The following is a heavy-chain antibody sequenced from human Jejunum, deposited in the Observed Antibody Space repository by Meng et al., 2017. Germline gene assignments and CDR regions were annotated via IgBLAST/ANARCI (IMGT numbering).Heavy chain of an antibody. J-gene: IGHJ6*01. D-gene: IGHD4-11*01. V-gene: IGHV3-7*01. CDR3: ARYYSAYGLDV. Sequence: GGSLRLSCAASGFSITNSWMSWVRQAPGKGLEWVANINFDGSGKYYVDSVKGRFTISRDNAKNSLYLEMNSLRAEDTAVYYCARYYSAYGLDVWGQGTTVT. CDR1: GFSITNSW. CDR2: INFDGSGK.